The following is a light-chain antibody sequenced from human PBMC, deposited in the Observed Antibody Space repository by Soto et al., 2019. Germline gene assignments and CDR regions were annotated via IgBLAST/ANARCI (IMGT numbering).Light chain of an antibody. J-gene: IGLJ2*01. CDR1: SSDIGAYNS. V-gene: IGLV2-8*01. Sequence: QSALTQPPSASGSPGQSVTISCTGTSSDIGAYNSVSWYQQYPGKAPKLMIYEGTNRPSGVPDRFSGSKSGNTASLTVSGLHAEDEGDYYCSSYAGNHISVFGGGTKLTVL. CDR3: SSYAGNHISV. CDR2: EGT.